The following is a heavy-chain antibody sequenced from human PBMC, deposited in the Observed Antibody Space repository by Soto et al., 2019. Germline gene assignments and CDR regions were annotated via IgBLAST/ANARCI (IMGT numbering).Heavy chain of an antibody. V-gene: IGHV3-23*01. D-gene: IGHD2-8*02. CDR1: GFSFSIHD. J-gene: IGHJ3*02. CDR2: TSESGGST. CDR3: AKATATGGGAFDI. Sequence: LSLSCAASGFSFSIHDMSWVRQAPGKGLEWVSGTSESGGSTHYADSVKGRFTISRDNSKNTLYLQMNSLRAEDTAVYYCAKATATGGGAFDICGQGTMVNVS.